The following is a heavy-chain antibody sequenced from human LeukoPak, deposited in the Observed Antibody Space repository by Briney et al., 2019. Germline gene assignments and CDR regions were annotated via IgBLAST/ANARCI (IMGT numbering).Heavy chain of an antibody. J-gene: IGHJ4*02. CDR1: GYTFAGYY. CDR3: ARESEAAGDY. V-gene: IGHV1-2*02. D-gene: IGHD6-25*01. Sequence: VASVKVSCKASGYTFAGYYMHWVRQAPGQRLEWMGWINPNSGGTNYAQKFQGRVTMTRDTSISTAYRELSRLRSDDTAVYYCARESEAAGDYWGQGTLVTVSS. CDR2: INPNSGGT.